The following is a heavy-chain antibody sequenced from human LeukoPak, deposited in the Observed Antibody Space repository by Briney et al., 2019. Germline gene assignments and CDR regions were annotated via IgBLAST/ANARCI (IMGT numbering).Heavy chain of an antibody. Sequence: GGSLRLSCAASGFTFNNYAMSWVRQAPGKGLEWVSIISGSGDITYYADSVKGRFTISRDNFKNTLYLEVISLTAEDTAVYYCAKDDAWLKFGEWSQGTLVTVSS. V-gene: IGHV3-23*01. J-gene: IGHJ4*02. D-gene: IGHD3-10*01. CDR1: GFTFNNYA. CDR2: ISGSGDIT. CDR3: AKDDAWLKFGE.